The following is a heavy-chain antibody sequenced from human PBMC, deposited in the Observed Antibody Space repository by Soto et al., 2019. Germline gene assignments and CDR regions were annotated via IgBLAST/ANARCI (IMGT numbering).Heavy chain of an antibody. CDR3: ARRRLYGSGWSYYFDY. V-gene: IGHV4-39*01. CDR2: IYYSGST. CDR1: GGSISSSSYY. J-gene: IGHJ4*02. D-gene: IGHD6-19*01. Sequence: QLQLQESGPGLVKPSETLSLTCTVSGGSISSSSYYWGWIRQPPGKGLAWIGSIYYSGSTYYNPSLKRPVTISINASKNQFSLKLSSVTAADTAVYYCARRRLYGSGWSYYFDYWGQGTLVTVSS.